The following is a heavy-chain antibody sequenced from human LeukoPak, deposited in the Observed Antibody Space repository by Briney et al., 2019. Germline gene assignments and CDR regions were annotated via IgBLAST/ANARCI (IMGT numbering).Heavy chain of an antibody. J-gene: IGHJ4*02. CDR3: AKDMGSGWYRANFDY. V-gene: IGHV3-30*02. Sequence: GGSLRLSCAASGFTFSNYGLHLFRQAPGKGLEWVTFIRYDGSNKFYADSVNGRFTISRDNSKNTMLLQMYSLRPEDTAVYYCAKDMGSGWYRANFDYWARGTLVTVSS. CDR2: IRYDGSNK. D-gene: IGHD6-19*01. CDR1: GFTFSNYG.